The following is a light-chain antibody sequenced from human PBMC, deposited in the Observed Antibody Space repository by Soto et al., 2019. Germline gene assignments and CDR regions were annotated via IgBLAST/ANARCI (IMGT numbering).Light chain of an antibody. J-gene: IGLJ3*02. V-gene: IGLV1-51*01. CDR3: GTWDSSLRVVV. CDR1: NSNIGNNY. CDR2: DNV. Sequence: QSVLTQPPSVSAAPRQKVTISCSGSNSNIGNNYVSWYQQVPGTAPKLLIYDNVKRPSGIPDRFSGSKFGTSATLGITGLQTGDEADYFCGTWDSSLRVVVFGGGTKVTVL.